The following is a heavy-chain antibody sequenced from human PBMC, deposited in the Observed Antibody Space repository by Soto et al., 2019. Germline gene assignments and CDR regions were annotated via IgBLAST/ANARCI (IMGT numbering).Heavy chain of an antibody. Sequence: TSETLSLTCTVSGGSISSGVYYWSWIRQHPGKGLEWIGYIYYSGSTYYNPSLKSRVTISVDTSKNQFSLKLSSVTAADTAVYYCARDTGDAFDIWGQGTMVTVSS. J-gene: IGHJ3*02. CDR1: GGSISSGVYY. V-gene: IGHV4-31*03. CDR3: ARDTGDAFDI. CDR2: IYYSGST. D-gene: IGHD4-17*01.